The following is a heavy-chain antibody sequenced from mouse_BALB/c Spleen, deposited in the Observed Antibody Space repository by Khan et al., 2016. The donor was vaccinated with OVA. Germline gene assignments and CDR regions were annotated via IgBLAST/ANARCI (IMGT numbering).Heavy chain of an antibody. D-gene: IGHD2-5*01. CDR1: GFNIKDTY. Sequence: IQLVQSGAELVKPGASVKLSCSASGFNIKDTYIHWMKQRPEQGLEWIGRIDPPNDDSKYGPKFQAKATLTADTSSNTAYLQLSSLTSEDAAVCYCATLYSNPFAFWGQGTLVSVSA. J-gene: IGHJ3*01. CDR3: ATLYSNPFAF. V-gene: IGHV14-3*02. CDR2: IDPPNDDS.